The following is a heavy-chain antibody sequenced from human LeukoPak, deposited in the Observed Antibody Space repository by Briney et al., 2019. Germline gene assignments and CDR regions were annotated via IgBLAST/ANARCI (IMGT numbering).Heavy chain of an antibody. Sequence: ASVKVSCKASGYTFTGYYMHWVRQAPGQGLEWMGWINPNSGGTNYAQKFQGRVTMTRDTSISTAYMELSRLRSDDTAVYYCARDTAVAGKVWFDPWGQGTLVTVSS. J-gene: IGHJ5*02. D-gene: IGHD6-19*01. CDR1: GYTFTGYY. CDR2: INPNSGGT. V-gene: IGHV1-2*02. CDR3: ARDTAVAGKVWFDP.